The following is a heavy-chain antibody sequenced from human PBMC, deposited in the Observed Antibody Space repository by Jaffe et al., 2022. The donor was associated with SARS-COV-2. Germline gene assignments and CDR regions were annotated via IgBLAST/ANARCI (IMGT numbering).Heavy chain of an antibody. D-gene: IGHD3-9*01. V-gene: IGHV4-4*07. Sequence: QVQLQESGPGLVKPSETLSLTCTVSGGSISSYYWSWIRQPAGKGLEWIGRIYTSGSTNYNPSLKSRVTMSVDTSKNQFSLKLSSVTAADTAVYYCARGEVILTGYYKREDYFDYWGQGTLVTVSS. CDR1: GGSISSYY. CDR2: IYTSGST. J-gene: IGHJ4*02. CDR3: ARGEVILTGYYKREDYFDY.